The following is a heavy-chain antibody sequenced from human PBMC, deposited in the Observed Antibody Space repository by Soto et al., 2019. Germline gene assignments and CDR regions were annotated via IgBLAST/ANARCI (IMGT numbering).Heavy chain of an antibody. V-gene: IGHV1-46*03. CDR2: INPSGGST. D-gene: IGHD5-18*01. CDR3: ARVYPSDTRYGYVGNNWFDP. J-gene: IGHJ5*02. CDR1: GYSFTSYY. Sequence: ASVKVSCKAIGYSFTSYYMHWVRQAPGQGLERMGIINPSGGSTSYAQKFQGRVTMTRDTSTSTVYMELSSLRSEDTAVYYCARVYPSDTRYGYVGNNWFDPWGQGTLVTVSS.